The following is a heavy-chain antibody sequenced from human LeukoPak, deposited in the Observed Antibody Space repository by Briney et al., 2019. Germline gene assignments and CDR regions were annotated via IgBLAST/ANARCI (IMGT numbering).Heavy chain of an antibody. D-gene: IGHD3-10*01. CDR2: INPNSGGT. CDR1: GYTFTGYY. V-gene: IGHV1-2*02. Sequence: ASVKASCKASGYTFTGYYMHWVRQAPGQGLEWMGWINPNSGGTNYAQKFQGRVTMTRDTSISIAYMELSRLRSDDTAVYYCARETGSGSYYSALGFDYWVQATLVSVPS. J-gene: IGHJ4*02. CDR3: ARETGSGSYYSALGFDY.